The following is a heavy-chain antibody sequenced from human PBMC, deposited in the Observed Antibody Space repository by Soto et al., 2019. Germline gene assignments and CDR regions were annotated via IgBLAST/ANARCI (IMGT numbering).Heavy chain of an antibody. Sequence: PSETLSLTCTVSGGSISSSSYYWGWIRQPPGKGLEWTGSIYYSGSTYYNPSLKSRVTISVDTSKNQFSLKLSSVTAADTAVYYCARNFWSSGWYGAHFDYWGQGTLVTVSS. V-gene: IGHV4-39*01. J-gene: IGHJ4*02. CDR3: ARNFWSSGWYGAHFDY. CDR2: IYYSGST. CDR1: GGSISSSSYY. D-gene: IGHD6-13*01.